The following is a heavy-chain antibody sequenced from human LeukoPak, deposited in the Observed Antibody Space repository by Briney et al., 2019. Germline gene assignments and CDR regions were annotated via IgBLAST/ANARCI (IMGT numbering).Heavy chain of an antibody. CDR2: ISAYNGNT. J-gene: IGHJ4*02. D-gene: IGHD3-16*02. CDR1: GYTFTSYG. CDR3: ALGPIGGVIVSFRY. Sequence: ASVKVSCKASGYTFTSYGISWVRQAPGQGLEWMGWISAYNGNTNYAQKLQGRVTMTTDTSTSTAYMELRSLRSDDTAVYYCALGPIGGVIVSFRYWGQGTLVTVSS. V-gene: IGHV1-18*01.